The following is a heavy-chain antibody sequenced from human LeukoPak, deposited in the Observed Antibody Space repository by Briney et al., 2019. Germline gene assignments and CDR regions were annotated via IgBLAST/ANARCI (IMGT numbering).Heavy chain of an antibody. D-gene: IGHD3-22*01. CDR2: INPNSGGT. CDR1: GYTFTGYY. CDR3: ARVKEDYYDSSGYYGAFDI. Sequence: ASVKVSCKASGYTFTGYYMHWVRQAPGQGLEWMGWINPNSGGTNYAQKFQGRVTMTRDTSISTAYMELSRLRSDDTAVYYCARVKEDYYDSSGYYGAFDIWGQGTMVTVSS. V-gene: IGHV1-2*02. J-gene: IGHJ3*02.